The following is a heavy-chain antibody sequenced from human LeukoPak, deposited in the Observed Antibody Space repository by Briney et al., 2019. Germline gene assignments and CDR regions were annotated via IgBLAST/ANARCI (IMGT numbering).Heavy chain of an antibody. CDR2: ISSSGSTI. D-gene: IGHD6-19*01. Sequence: GGSLRLSCAASGFTFSDYYMSWIRQAPGKGLDWVSYISSSGSTIYYADSVKGRFTISRDNTDNSLFLQMSSLRAEDTAVYYCARERRQWQPFDIWGQGTMVTVSS. V-gene: IGHV3-11*04. CDR1: GFTFSDYY. J-gene: IGHJ3*02. CDR3: ARERRQWQPFDI.